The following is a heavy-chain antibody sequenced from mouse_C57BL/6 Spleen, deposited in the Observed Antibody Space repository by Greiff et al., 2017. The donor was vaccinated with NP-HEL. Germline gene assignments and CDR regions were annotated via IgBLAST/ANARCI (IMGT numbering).Heavy chain of an antibody. Sequence: EVKLVESGGGLVQPGGSMKLSCAASGFTFSDAWMDWVRQSPEKGLEWVAEIRNKANNHATYYAESVKGRFTISRDDSKSSVYLQMNSLRAEDTGIYYCTSPHYYGSHYFDYWGQGTTLTVSS. CDR3: TSPHYYGSHYFDY. D-gene: IGHD1-1*01. V-gene: IGHV6-6*01. CDR2: IRNKANNHAT. J-gene: IGHJ2*01. CDR1: GFTFSDAW.